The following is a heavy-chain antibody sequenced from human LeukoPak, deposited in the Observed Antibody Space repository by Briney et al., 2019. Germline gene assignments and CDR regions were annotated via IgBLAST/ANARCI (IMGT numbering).Heavy chain of an antibody. CDR2: ISSSGSTI. V-gene: IGHV3-48*03. CDR3: ARAGSYGSPTKY. CDR1: GFTFSGYE. D-gene: IGHD3-10*01. J-gene: IGHJ4*02. Sequence: GGSLRLSCTVSGFTFSGYEMNWVRQAPGKGLEWVSYISSSGSTIYYADSVKGRFTISRDNAKNSLYLQMNSLRAEDTAVYYCARAGSYGSPTKYWGQGTLVTVSS.